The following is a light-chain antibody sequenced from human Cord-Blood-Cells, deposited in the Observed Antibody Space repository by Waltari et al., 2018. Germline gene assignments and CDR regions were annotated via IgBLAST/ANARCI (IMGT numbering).Light chain of an antibody. CDR2: AAS. V-gene: IGKV3-20*01. J-gene: IGKJ3*01. CDR3: QQYGSSPFT. Sequence: ERVLTQSPGTLSLSPGERATLSCRASQSVSSSYLAWYQQKPGQDPRLLIYAASSRATGIPDRFSGGGSGTDFTLTVSRLEPEDCAVYYCQQYGSSPFTFGPGTKVVIK. CDR1: QSVSSSY.